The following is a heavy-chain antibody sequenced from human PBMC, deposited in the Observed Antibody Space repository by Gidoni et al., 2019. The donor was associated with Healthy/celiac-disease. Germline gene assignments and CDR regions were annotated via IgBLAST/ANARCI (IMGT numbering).Heavy chain of an antibody. CDR3: ARAAEGSSGSSHAFDI. D-gene: IGHD3-22*01. J-gene: IGHJ3*02. CDR2: INHSGST. Sequence: QVQLQQWGAGLLKPSETLSLTCAVYGGSFSGYYWSWIRQPPGKGLEWIGEINHSGSTNYNPSLKSRVTISVDTSKNQFSLKLSSVTAADTAVYYCARAAEGSSGSSHAFDIWGQGTMVTVSS. CDR1: GGSFSGYY. V-gene: IGHV4-34*01.